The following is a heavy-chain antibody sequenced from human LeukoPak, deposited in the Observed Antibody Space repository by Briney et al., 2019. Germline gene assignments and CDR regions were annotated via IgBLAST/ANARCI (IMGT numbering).Heavy chain of an antibody. CDR3: AKDPYSYGYRAPDY. CDR1: GFTFSSYA. V-gene: IGHV3-30*04. Sequence: GGSLRLSCAASGFTFSSYAMHWVRQAPGKGLEWVAVISYDGSNKYYADSVKGRFTISRDNSKNTLYLQMNSLRAEDTAVYYCAKDPYSYGYRAPDYWGQGTLVTVSS. CDR2: ISYDGSNK. J-gene: IGHJ4*02. D-gene: IGHD5-18*01.